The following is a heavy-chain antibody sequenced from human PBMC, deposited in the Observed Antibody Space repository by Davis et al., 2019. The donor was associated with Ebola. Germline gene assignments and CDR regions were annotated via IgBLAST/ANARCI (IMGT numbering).Heavy chain of an antibody. CDR3: ARWGSGRPNYYYYGMDV. J-gene: IGHJ6*02. Sequence: SCAASGFTFSSYAISWVRQAHGQGLEWMGRIIPMLGIANYAQKFQGRVTITADKSTSTAYMELSSLRSEDTAVYYCARWGSGRPNYYYYGMDVWGQGTTVTVSS. CDR1: GFTFSSYA. CDR2: IIPMLGIA. D-gene: IGHD3-10*01. V-gene: IGHV1-69*04.